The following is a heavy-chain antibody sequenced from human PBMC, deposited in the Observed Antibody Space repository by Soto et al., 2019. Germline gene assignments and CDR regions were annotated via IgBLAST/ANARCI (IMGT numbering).Heavy chain of an antibody. Sequence: QLQLQESGPGLVKPAETLSLKCAVSGGSVSSGNYFWGWIRQPPGKGLEWIGNIYYNGDTYYSPSLKSRVTMSVDTAQDQFSLRLTSETAADTAVYYCARRLIDSWRQGHAFDFWGQGTLVTVSS. CDR1: GGSVSSGNYF. D-gene: IGHD1-20*01. CDR3: ARRLIDSWRQGHAFDF. J-gene: IGHJ3*01. CDR2: IYYNGDT. V-gene: IGHV4-39*01.